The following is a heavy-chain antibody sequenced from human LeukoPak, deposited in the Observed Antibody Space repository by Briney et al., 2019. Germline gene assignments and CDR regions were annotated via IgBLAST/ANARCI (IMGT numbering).Heavy chain of an antibody. V-gene: IGHV1-2*02. Sequence: ASVKVSCKASGYSFTGYYMHWVRQAPGQGLEWMGWINPNSGGTNYAQKFQGRVTMTRDTSISTAYMELSRLRSDDTAVYYCARVKATVVSGVVDYWGQGTLVTVSS. CDR3: ARVKATVVSGVVDY. J-gene: IGHJ4*02. D-gene: IGHD4-23*01. CDR2: INPNSGGT. CDR1: GYSFTGYY.